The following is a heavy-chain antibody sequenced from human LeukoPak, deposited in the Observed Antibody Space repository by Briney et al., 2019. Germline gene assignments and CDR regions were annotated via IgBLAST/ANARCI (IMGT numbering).Heavy chain of an antibody. CDR1: GFTFSTYA. V-gene: IGHV3-23*01. Sequence: PGGSLRLSCAASGFTFSTYAMSWVRQAPGKGLEWVSAIGGGDARTYYTDSVEGRFTISRDNSKHTLYLQMNSLRAEDTAVYYCAKVRIAVHFDYWGQGTLVTVSS. CDR3: AKVRIAVHFDY. CDR2: IGGGDART. J-gene: IGHJ4*02. D-gene: IGHD6-19*01.